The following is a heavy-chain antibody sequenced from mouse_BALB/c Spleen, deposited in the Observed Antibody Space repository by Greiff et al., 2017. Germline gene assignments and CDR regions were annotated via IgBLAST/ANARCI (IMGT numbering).Heavy chain of an antibody. V-gene: IGHV1-87*01. CDR2: IYPGDGDT. CDR1: GYTFTSYW. CDR3: ARGQDYYGSRYYYAMDY. D-gene: IGHD1-1*01. J-gene: IGHJ4*01. Sequence: QVHVKQSGAELARPGASVKLSCKASGYTFTSYWMQWVKQRPGQGLEWIGAIYPGDGDTRYTQKFKGKATLTADKSSSTAYMQLSSLASEDSAVYYCARGQDYYGSRYYYAMDYWGQGTSVTVSS.